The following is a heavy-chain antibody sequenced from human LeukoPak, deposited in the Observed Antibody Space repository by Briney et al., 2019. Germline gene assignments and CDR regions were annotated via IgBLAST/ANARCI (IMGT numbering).Heavy chain of an antibody. J-gene: IGHJ4*02. D-gene: IGHD5-24*01. CDR3: AGFSVEMATWTDY. CDR1: GGSISSAAYH. V-gene: IGHV4-39*01. Sequence: PSETLSLTRIVSGGSISSAAYHWGWIRQSPGKGLEWIATVSYTGCNYYNPSLKSRVTISLDTSRNQLSLELTSVTVADTAAYYCAGFSVEMATWTDYWGQGALVTVSS. CDR2: VSYTGCN.